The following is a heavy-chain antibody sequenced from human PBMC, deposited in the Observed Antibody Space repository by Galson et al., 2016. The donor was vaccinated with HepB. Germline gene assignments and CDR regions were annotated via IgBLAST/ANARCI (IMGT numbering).Heavy chain of an antibody. J-gene: IGHJ4*02. CDR1: GASINSLTW. CDR2: ISHTGDT. Sequence: ETLSLTCAVSGASINSLTWWTWVRLPPGRGLEWIGQISHTGDTNYNPSLKSRVTISVDTSKNQFSLKLSSVTVADTAVYYCARVGHLDFWSGYYVPPFDYWGQGTLVTVSS. CDR3: ARVGHLDFWSGYYVPPFDY. D-gene: IGHD3-3*01. V-gene: IGHV4-4*02.